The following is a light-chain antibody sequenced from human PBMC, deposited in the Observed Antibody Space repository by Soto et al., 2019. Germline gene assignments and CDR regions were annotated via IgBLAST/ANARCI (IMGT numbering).Light chain of an antibody. CDR2: QDT. Sequence: SYELTQPPSVSVSPGQTATITCSGDKLGNKYTSWYQQKPGQYPVLIIYQDTRRPSGIPERFSGSNSGTTVTLTNSGTQAMDESDYYCQAWDSSYVFGTGTKVTVL. J-gene: IGLJ1*01. CDR1: KLGNKY. V-gene: IGLV3-1*01. CDR3: QAWDSSYV.